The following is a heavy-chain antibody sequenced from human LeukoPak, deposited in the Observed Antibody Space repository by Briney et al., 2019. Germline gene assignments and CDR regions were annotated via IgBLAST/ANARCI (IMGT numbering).Heavy chain of an antibody. D-gene: IGHD3-22*01. CDR1: GGSFSGYY. CDR3: ASGTYYYDSSNWSGY. J-gene: IGHJ4*02. Sequence: SETLSLTCAVYGGSFSGYYWSWIRQPPGKGLEWIGEINHSGSTNYNPSLKSRVTISVDTSKNQFSLKLSSVTAADTAVYYCASGTYYYDSSNWSGYWGQGTLVTVSS. V-gene: IGHV4-34*01. CDR2: INHSGST.